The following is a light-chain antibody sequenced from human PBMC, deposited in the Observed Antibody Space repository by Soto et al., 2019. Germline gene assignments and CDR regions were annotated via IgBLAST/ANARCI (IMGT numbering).Light chain of an antibody. CDR2: GSF. V-gene: IGKV3-20*01. J-gene: IGKJ2*01. Sequence: EIVLTQSPGTLSLSPGERATLSCRASQSVSSTYLAWYQQKPGQAPRLLIYGSFSRATGIPDRFSGSGSGTDFTLTTSRLEPEEFAVYYCQHYGRSPPYTFGQGTKLEIK. CDR1: QSVSSTY. CDR3: QHYGRSPPYT.